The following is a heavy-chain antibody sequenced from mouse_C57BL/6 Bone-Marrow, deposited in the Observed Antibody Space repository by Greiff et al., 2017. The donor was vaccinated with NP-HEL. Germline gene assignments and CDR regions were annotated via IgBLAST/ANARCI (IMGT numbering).Heavy chain of an antibody. Sequence: VKQRTGQGLEWIGEIYPRSGNTYYNEKFKGKATLTADKSSSTAYMELRSLTSEDSAVYFCAQRGYGSGKAYWGQGTLVTVSA. J-gene: IGHJ3*01. CDR3: AQRGYGSGKAY. D-gene: IGHD1-1*01. V-gene: IGHV1-81*01. CDR2: IYPRSGNT.